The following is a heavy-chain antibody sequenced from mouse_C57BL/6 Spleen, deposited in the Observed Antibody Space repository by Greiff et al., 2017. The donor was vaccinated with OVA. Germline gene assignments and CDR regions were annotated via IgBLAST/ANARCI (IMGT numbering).Heavy chain of an antibody. D-gene: IGHD2-4*01. Sequence: VKLQQPGAELVRPGTSVKLSCKASGYTFTHYVMHWVKQRPGQGLEWIGVIDPSDSYTNYNQKFKGKATLTVDTSSSTAYMQLSSLTSEDSAVYYCAKNDYDYWGQGTTLTVSS. CDR2: IDPSDSYT. CDR1: GYTFTHYV. CDR3: AKNDYDY. J-gene: IGHJ2*01. V-gene: IGHV1-59*01.